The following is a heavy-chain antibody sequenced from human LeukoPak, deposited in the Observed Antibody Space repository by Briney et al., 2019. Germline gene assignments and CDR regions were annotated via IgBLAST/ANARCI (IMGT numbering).Heavy chain of an antibody. V-gene: IGHV3-7*01. J-gene: IGHJ2*01. D-gene: IGHD4-17*01. CDR1: GFTFSSYW. CDR3: ARVVDYGDYLDWYFDL. CDR2: IKQDGSEK. Sequence: GGSLRLSCAASGFTFSSYWMTWVRQAPGKGLEWVANIKQDGSEKYYVDSVKGRFTISRDNAKNSLSLHMNSLRAEDTAVYYCARVVDYGDYLDWYFDLWGRGTLVTVSS.